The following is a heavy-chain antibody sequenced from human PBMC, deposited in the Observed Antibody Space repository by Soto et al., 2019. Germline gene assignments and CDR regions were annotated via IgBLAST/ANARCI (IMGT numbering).Heavy chain of an antibody. D-gene: IGHD3-10*02. CDR3: ARSVFR. CDR2: IYYSGST. V-gene: IGHV4-31*03. J-gene: IGHJ4*02. CDR1: GGSINRGGYY. Sequence: QVQLQESGPGLVKPSQTLSLTCTVSGGSINRGGYYWNWIRQHPGKGLEWIGYIYYSGSTYYNPSLKSRVTISVDTSKTQSAVKLSSVTAADTAVYYCARSVFRWGQGTLVTVSS.